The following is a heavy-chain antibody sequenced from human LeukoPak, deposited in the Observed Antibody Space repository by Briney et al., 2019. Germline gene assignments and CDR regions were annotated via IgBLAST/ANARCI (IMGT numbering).Heavy chain of an antibody. CDR3: ARDREGVAVAGTEPGTFDY. J-gene: IGHJ4*02. V-gene: IGHV3-33*01. D-gene: IGHD6-19*01. Sequence: GGSLRLSCAASGFTFSSYGMHWVRQAPGKGLEWVAGIWYDGSNKYYADSVKGRFTISRDNSKNTLYLQMNSLRAEDTAVHYCARDREGVAVAGTEPGTFDYWGQGTLVTVSS. CDR1: GFTFSSYG. CDR2: IWYDGSNK.